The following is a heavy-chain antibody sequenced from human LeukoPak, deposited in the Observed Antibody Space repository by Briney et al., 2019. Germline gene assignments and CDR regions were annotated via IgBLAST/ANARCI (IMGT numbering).Heavy chain of an antibody. J-gene: IGHJ5*02. CDR2: IYYSGST. D-gene: IGHD2-15*01. V-gene: IGHV4-59*01. CDR1: GGSISSYY. Sequence: SETLSLTCTVSGGSISSYYWSWIRQPPGKGLEWIGYIYYSGSTNYNPSLKSRVTISVDTSKNQFCLKLSSVTAADTAVYYCARGGGYCSGGSCYRWFDPWGQGTLVTVSS. CDR3: ARGGGYCSGGSCYRWFDP.